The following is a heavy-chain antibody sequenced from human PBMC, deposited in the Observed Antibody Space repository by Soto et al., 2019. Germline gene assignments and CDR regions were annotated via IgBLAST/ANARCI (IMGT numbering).Heavy chain of an antibody. CDR1: GYTFTSYG. V-gene: IGHV1-18*01. CDR2: ISAYNVNT. CDR3: ARGRCSSTSCSLPYYYYYYMYV. Sequence: QVQLVQSGAEVKKPGASVKVSCKASGYTFTSYGISWVRQAPGQGLEWMGWISAYNVNTNYAQKLQGRVTMTTDTPTSTAYTGLRSLRSDDTAVYSWARGRCSSTSCSLPYYYYYYMYVCGKVTTVTVSS. J-gene: IGHJ6*03. D-gene: IGHD2-2*01.